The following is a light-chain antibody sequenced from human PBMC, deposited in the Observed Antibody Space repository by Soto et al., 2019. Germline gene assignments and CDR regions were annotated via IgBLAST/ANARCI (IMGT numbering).Light chain of an antibody. Sequence: QSVVTQPASVSGSPGQSITISCTGTSSDVGSYNLVSWYQQRPGKAPKLMIYEVSKRPSGVSNRFSGSKSGNTASLTISGLQAEDEADYHCCSYAGSKVFGTGTKVTGL. CDR1: SSDVGSYNL. CDR2: EVS. J-gene: IGLJ1*01. CDR3: CSYAGSKV. V-gene: IGLV2-23*02.